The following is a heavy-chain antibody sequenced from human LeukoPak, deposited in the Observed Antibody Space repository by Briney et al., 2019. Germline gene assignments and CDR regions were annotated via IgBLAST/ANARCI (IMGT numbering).Heavy chain of an antibody. CDR3: ARVRFGKFGTVY. CDR2: INPSGGST. V-gene: IGHV1-46*01. CDR1: GYTFTGYY. D-gene: IGHD3-10*01. Sequence: ASVKVSCKASGYTFTGYYMHWVRQAPGQGLEWMGIINPSGGSTSYAQKFQGRVTMTRDTSTSTVYMELSSLRSEDTAVYYCARVRFGKFGTVYWGQGTLVTVSS. J-gene: IGHJ4*02.